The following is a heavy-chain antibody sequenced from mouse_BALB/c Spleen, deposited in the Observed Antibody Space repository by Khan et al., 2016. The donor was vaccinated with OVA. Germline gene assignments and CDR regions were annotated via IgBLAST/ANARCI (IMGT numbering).Heavy chain of an antibody. CDR2: INSGGST. Sequence: EVELVESGGGLVKPGVSLKLSCAASGFTFSSYAVSWIRQTPEKRLEWVASINSGGSTYYPDSVKGRFTISRDDARNILYLQMSSLRSEDTAMYYCTRLVDYWGQGTSVTVSS. CDR3: TRLVDY. CDR1: GFTFSSYA. V-gene: IGHV5-6-5*01. J-gene: IGHJ4*01.